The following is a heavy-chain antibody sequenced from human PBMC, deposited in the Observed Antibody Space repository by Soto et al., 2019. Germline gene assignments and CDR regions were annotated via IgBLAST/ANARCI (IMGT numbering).Heavy chain of an antibody. D-gene: IGHD3-3*01. Sequence: SETLSLTCTVSGGSVSSGSYYWSWIRQPPGKGLEWIGYIYYSGSTNYNPSLKSRVTISVDTSKNQFSLKLSSVTAADTAVYYCARTYYDFWSGYIDAFDIWGQGTMVTVS. J-gene: IGHJ3*02. CDR1: GGSVSSGSYY. CDR2: IYYSGST. CDR3: ARTYYDFWSGYIDAFDI. V-gene: IGHV4-61*01.